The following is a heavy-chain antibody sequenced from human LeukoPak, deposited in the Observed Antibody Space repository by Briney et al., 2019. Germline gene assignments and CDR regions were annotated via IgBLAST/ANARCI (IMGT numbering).Heavy chain of an antibody. V-gene: IGHV3-11*04. CDR1: GGSLSGYY. CDR3: AKDGPYYGVDV. CDR2: ISSSSGTI. Sequence: NPSETLSLTCAVYGGSLSGYYWSWIRQPPGKGLEWVSYISSSSGTISYADSVKGRFTISRDNAQNSLYLQMNSLRAEDTAVYYCAKDGPYYGVDVWGQGTTVTVSS. J-gene: IGHJ6*02.